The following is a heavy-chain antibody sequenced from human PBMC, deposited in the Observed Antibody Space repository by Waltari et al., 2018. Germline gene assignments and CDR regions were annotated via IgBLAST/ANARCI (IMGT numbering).Heavy chain of an antibody. D-gene: IGHD2-21*01. CDR2: INESGST. CDR1: GGSLSGHW. Sequence: QVQLQQWGAGLLKPSETLSLTCAVYGGSLSGHWWSWIRKPPGKGLEGIGEINESGSTNSRPSLKSRAAISVDTSRNQCSLKLSAVTAADTAIYYCARHRDPGHSFDVWGQGTVTVSS. CDR3: ARHRDPGHSFDV. V-gene: IGHV4-34*01. J-gene: IGHJ3*01.